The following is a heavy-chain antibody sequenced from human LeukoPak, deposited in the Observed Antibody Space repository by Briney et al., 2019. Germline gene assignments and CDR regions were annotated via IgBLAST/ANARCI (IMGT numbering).Heavy chain of an antibody. CDR1: GGSVASPNW. Sequence: PSETLSLTCAISGGSVASPNWWTWVRQPPGKGLEWIGQIFHSGNTNYNPSLESRVTISVDTSKNQFSLKLSSVTAADTAVYCCARDFRGGYYGSGSYYENWFDPWGQGTLVTVSS. J-gene: IGHJ5*02. CDR3: ARDFRGGYYGSGSYYENWFDP. D-gene: IGHD3-10*01. CDR2: IFHSGNT. V-gene: IGHV4-4*01.